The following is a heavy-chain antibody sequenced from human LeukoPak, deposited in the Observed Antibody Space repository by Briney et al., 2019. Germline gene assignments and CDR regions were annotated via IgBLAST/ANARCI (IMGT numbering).Heavy chain of an antibody. D-gene: IGHD3-10*01. J-gene: IGHJ6*03. CDR2: ISAYNGNT. V-gene: IGHV1-18*01. Sequence: GASVTVSCKASGYTFTSYGISWVRQAPGQGLEWMGWISAYNGNTNYAQKLQGRVTMTTDTSTSTAYMELRSLRSDDTAVYYCARDRMWFGEPSYYYYMDVWGKGTTVTISS. CDR3: ARDRMWFGEPSYYYYMDV. CDR1: GYTFTSYG.